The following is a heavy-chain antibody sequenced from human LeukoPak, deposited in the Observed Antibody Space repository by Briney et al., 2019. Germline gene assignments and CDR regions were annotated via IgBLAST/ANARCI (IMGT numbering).Heavy chain of an antibody. CDR1: GGTFSSYA. CDR2: IIPILGIP. V-gene: IGHV1-69*10. Sequence: VKVSCKASGGTFSSYAISWVRQAPGQGLEWMGRIIPILGIPNYAQRFQGRVTITADKSTTTAYMELSSLRSEDTAVYYCATEAIVVVTARDYWYFDLWGRGTLVTVSS. D-gene: IGHD2-21*02. J-gene: IGHJ2*01. CDR3: ATEAIVVVTARDYWYFDL.